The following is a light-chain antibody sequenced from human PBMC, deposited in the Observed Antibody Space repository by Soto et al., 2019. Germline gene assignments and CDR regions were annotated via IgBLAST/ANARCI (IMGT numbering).Light chain of an antibody. V-gene: IGKV1-9*01. J-gene: IGKJ5*01. CDR1: QAIRNF. CDR3: QQFYGFPIT. Sequence: DIQLSQSPSFLSASVGYRVTITCRASQAIRNFLAWYQRKPGKAPNLLISTTSILHSDVPSRFSGSGSGTEFTLTINSLQPEDFAIYYCQQFYGFPITFGQGTRLEMK. CDR2: TTS.